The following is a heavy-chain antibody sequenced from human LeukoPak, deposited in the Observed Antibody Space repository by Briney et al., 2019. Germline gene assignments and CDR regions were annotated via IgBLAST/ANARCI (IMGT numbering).Heavy chain of an antibody. CDR3: ARDTVTGGKSTMDV. CDR1: GGSISSGSYY. J-gene: IGHJ6*04. CDR2: IYTSGST. V-gene: IGHV4-61*02. D-gene: IGHD4-17*01. Sequence: SETLSLTCTVSGGSISSGSYYWSWIRQPAGKGLEWIGRIYTSGSTNYNPSLKSRVTISVDTSKNQFSLKLSSVTAADMAVYYCARDTVTGGKSTMDVWGKGTTVTISS.